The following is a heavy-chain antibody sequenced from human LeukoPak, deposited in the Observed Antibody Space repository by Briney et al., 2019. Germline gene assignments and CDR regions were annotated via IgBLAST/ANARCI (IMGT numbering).Heavy chain of an antibody. Sequence: GGSLRLSCAASGFTFTRYAMTWVRQAPGKGLEWVSTISDTGGFTFYADSVKGRFTISRDNSKNTLHLQMNSLRADDTAVYYCANAPTGTYRFDYWGQGTLVTVSS. CDR1: GFTFTRYA. V-gene: IGHV3-23*01. CDR3: ANAPTGTYRFDY. CDR2: ISDTGGFT. D-gene: IGHD4-17*01. J-gene: IGHJ4*02.